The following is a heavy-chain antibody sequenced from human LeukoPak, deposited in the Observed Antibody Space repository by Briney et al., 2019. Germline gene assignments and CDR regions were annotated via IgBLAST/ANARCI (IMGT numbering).Heavy chain of an antibody. CDR2: ITGDGTTT. J-gene: IGHJ4*02. V-gene: IGHV3-23*01. CDR1: GFTFSSYA. CDR3: AKMQGYFDY. Sequence: GGSLRLSCAASGFTFSSYAMHWVRQAPGKGLQWVSAITGDGTTTYHADSVKGRFTISRDNSKNMLYLQMSSLRAEDTAVYYCAKMQGYFDYWGQGTLVPVSS.